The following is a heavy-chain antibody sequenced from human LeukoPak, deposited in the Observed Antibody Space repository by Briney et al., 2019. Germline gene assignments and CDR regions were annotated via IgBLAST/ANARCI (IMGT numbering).Heavy chain of an antibody. V-gene: IGHV1-2*02. CDR2: INPNSGGT. Sequence: ASVKVPCKASGYTFTGYYMHWVRQAPGQGLEWMGWINPNSGGTNYAQKFQGRVTMTRDTSISTAYMELSRLRSDDTAVYYCARQLWFGELFDAFDIWGQGTMVTVSS. D-gene: IGHD3-10*01. CDR1: GYTFTGYY. J-gene: IGHJ3*02. CDR3: ARQLWFGELFDAFDI.